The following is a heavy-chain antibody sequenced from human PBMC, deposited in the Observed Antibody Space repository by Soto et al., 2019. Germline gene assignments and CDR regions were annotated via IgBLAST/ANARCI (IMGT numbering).Heavy chain of an antibody. V-gene: IGHV4-30-4*01. CDR2: IYYSGST. CDR1: GCSISSGDYY. CDR3: AREGSARGWFDP. Sequence: QVQLQESGPGLVKPSQTLSLTCTVSGCSISSGDYYWSWIRQPPGKGLEWIGYIYYSGSTYYIPSLKSRVTVSLDTSNNQCSLKLSSVTAADTAVYYCAREGSARGWFDPWGQGTLVTVSS. J-gene: IGHJ5*02.